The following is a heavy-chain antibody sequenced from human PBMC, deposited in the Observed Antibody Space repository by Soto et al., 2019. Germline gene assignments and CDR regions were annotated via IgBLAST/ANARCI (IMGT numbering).Heavy chain of an antibody. J-gene: IGHJ4*02. CDR3: AKRDVRQLPMIDY. CDR1: GFTFSSYG. Sequence: GGSLRLSCAASGFTFSSYGMHWVRQAPGKGLEWVAVISYDGSNKHYADSVKGRFTISRDNSKNTLYLQMNSLRAEDTAVYYCAKRDVRQLPMIDYWGQGTLVTVSS. V-gene: IGHV3-30*18. CDR2: ISYDGSNK. D-gene: IGHD2-2*01.